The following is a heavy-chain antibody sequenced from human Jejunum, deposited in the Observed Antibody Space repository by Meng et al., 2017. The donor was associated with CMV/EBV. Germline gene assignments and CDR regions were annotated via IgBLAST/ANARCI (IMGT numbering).Heavy chain of an antibody. CDR2: MKPDSGDT. D-gene: IGHD3-3*01. CDR1: TTYD. J-gene: IGHJ4*02. V-gene: IGHV1-8*02. Sequence: TTYDINWVRQATGQGLEWMGWMKPDSGDTGYAQKFQGRVTITRNTSISTAYMEVSSLRSDDTAVYYCARGRRTIFGMVITYYFDSWGQGTLVTVSS. CDR3: ARGRRTIFGMVITYYFDS.